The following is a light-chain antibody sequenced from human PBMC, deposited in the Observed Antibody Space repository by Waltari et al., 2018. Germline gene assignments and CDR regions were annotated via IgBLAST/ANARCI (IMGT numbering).Light chain of an antibody. CDR3: QQYSTYPYT. Sequence: DIQMTQSPSSLSASVGETVTMTCRASQAISNNLAWIQQKPGKGPKSLIYGAFILQSGVPSRFSGSGSETDFTPTISRLQPEDFATYYCQQYSTYPYTFGQGTKLEIK. J-gene: IGKJ2*01. CDR1: QAISNN. V-gene: IGKV1-16*01. CDR2: GAF.